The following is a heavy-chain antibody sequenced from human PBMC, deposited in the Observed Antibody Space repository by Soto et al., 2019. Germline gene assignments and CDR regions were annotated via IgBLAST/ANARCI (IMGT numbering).Heavy chain of an antibody. CDR1: GFSLSTSEVG. CDR3: VYTSGWTHTP. V-gene: IGHV2-5*01. Sequence: QITLKESGPTLVKPTQTLTLNCTFSGFSLSTSEVGVAWIRQPPGKALEWLALLYWNDDNRYRPSLKSRLTITKDTSKNQVTLTMTDMDPVDTATYYCVYTSGWTHTPWGQGTLVTVSS. D-gene: IGHD1-1*01. J-gene: IGHJ5*02. CDR2: LYWNDDN.